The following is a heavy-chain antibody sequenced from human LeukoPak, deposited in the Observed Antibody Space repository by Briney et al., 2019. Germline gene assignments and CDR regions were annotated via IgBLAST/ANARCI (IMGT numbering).Heavy chain of an antibody. CDR1: GFTVSSDY. CDR2: INTDGTST. Sequence: PGGSLRLSCAASGFTVSSDYMSWVRQAPGKGPVWVSRINTDGTSTDYADSVKGRFSISRDNAKNTLYLQMNSLTAEDTAIYYCARDASLYYVDHWGQGTLVTVSS. CDR3: ARDASLYYVDH. J-gene: IGHJ4*02. V-gene: IGHV3-74*01.